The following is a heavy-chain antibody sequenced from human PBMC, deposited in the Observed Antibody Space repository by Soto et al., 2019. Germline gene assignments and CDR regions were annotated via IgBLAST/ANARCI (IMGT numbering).Heavy chain of an antibody. J-gene: IGHJ3*02. CDR3: ARSWNYYAFDI. D-gene: IGHD1-7*01. V-gene: IGHV4-31*03. CDR1: GGSSGSGGYC. Sequence: LQIMSLTSSVSGGSSGSGGYCWSWIRQHPGKGLEWIGYIYYSGSTYYNPSLKSRVTISVDTSKNQFSLKLSSVTAADTAVYYCARSWNYYAFDIWGQGTMVTVSS. CDR2: IYYSGST.